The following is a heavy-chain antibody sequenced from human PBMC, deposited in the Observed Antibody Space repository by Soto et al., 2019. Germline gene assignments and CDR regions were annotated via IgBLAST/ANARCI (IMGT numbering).Heavy chain of an antibody. D-gene: IGHD3-10*02. CDR2: IYYSGTT. Sequence: QVQLQESGPGLVKPSETLSLTCTVSGGSISNYYWIWIRQPPGKGLERIGNIYYSGTTNYNPSLKSRVTISVDTSKNQVSLKLRSVSAADTAIYYCARDRYPFCSGYTLPVWGQGTMVTVSS. CDR1: GGSISNYY. V-gene: IGHV4-59*01. J-gene: IGHJ3*01. CDR3: ARDRYPFCSGYTLPV.